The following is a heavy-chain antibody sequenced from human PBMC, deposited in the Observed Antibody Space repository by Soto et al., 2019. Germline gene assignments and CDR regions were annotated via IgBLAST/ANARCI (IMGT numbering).Heavy chain of an antibody. CDR2: IYYSGST. J-gene: IGHJ4*02. V-gene: IGHV4-59*01. CDR1: GDSISSYY. Sequence: SETLSLTCTVSGDSISSYYWSWIRQPPGKGLEWIGYIYYSGSTNYNPSLKSRVTISVDTSKNQFSLKVSSVTAADTAVYYCARGRGHSYAFDYWGQGTLVTVSS. D-gene: IGHD5-18*01. CDR3: ARGRGHSYAFDY.